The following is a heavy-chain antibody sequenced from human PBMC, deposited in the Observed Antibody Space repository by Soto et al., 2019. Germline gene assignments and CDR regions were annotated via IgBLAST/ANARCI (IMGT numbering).Heavy chain of an antibody. CDR3: ARDTPRHDFWSGYSDS. D-gene: IGHD3-3*01. CDR1: GLSLTSHA. V-gene: IGHV3-23*01. J-gene: IGHJ4*02. CDR2: ISRSGDST. Sequence: GGSLRLPCEASGLSLTSHAMSWVRQAPGMGLEWVSAISRSGDSTYYGASVKGRFIVSRDNSKNIVYLQMKKLRVEDTAVYYCARDTPRHDFWSGYSDSWGQGTLVTVSS.